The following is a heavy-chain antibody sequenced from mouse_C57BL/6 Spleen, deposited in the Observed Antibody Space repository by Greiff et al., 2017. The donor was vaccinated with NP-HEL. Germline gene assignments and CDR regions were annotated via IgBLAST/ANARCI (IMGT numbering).Heavy chain of an antibody. V-gene: IGHV5-17*01. Sequence: DVHLVESGGGLVKPGGSLKLSCAASGFTFSDYGMHWVRQAPEKGLEWVAYISSGSSTIYYADTVKGRFTISRDNAKNTLFLQMTSLRSEDTAMYYCARWDYGSSYDAMDYWGQGTSVTVSS. CDR2: ISSGSSTI. CDR3: ARWDYGSSYDAMDY. CDR1: GFTFSDYG. J-gene: IGHJ4*01. D-gene: IGHD1-1*01.